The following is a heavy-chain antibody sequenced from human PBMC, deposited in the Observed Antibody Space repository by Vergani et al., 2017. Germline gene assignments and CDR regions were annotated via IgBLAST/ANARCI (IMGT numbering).Heavy chain of an antibody. V-gene: IGHV3-30*02. J-gene: IGHJ6*02. D-gene: IGHD5/OR15-5a*01. Sequence: QEQLLQSGGGVVQPGGSLRLSCIGSGYTFGHFDMHWVRQAPGKGLAWVAFIRYDGSNPQYIDSVKGRFTISRDNSKDTLFLQMNGLRPEDTGTYFCAKKGGSLYHFGVGGWGQGTT. CDR2: IRYDGSNP. CDR1: GYTFGHFD. CDR3: AKKGGSLYHFGVGG.